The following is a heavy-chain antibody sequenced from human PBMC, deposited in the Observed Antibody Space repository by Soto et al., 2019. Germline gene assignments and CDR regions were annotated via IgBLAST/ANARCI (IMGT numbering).Heavy chain of an antibody. CDR1: GFTFSSYS. J-gene: IGHJ4*02. CDR2: ISSSSSYI. Sequence: GGSLRLSCAASGFTFSSYSMNWVRQAPGKGLEWVSSISSSSSYIYYADSVKGRFTISRDNAKNSLYLQMNSLRAEDTAVYYCARDGGEGSLWYYFDYWGQGTLVTVSS. V-gene: IGHV3-21*01. D-gene: IGHD3-16*02. CDR3: ARDGGEGSLWYYFDY.